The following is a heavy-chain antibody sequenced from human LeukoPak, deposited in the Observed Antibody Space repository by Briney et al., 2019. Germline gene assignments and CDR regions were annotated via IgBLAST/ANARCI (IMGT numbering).Heavy chain of an antibody. Sequence: SETLSLTCAVYGGSFSGYYWSWIRQPPGKGLEWIGEINHSGSTNYNPSLKSRVTISVDTSKNQFSLKLSSVTAADTAVYYCARLGDILLERHYDYWGQGTLVTVSS. V-gene: IGHV4-34*01. CDR2: INHSGST. J-gene: IGHJ4*02. CDR1: GGSFSGYY. D-gene: IGHD1-1*01. CDR3: ARLGDILLERHYDY.